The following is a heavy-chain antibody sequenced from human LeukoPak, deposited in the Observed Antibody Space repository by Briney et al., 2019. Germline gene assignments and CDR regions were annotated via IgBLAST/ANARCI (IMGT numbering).Heavy chain of an antibody. CDR1: GLTFGNTW. J-gene: IGHJ4*02. V-gene: IGHV3-15*01. CDR3: ATYISGWSFSN. Sequence: WGSLRLSCTASGLTFGNTWLSWVRQAPGKGLEWVGRVQDTVSGGTIDYAAPVKGIFTLSRDDAKNTLYLQMNSLSSDDSALYYGATYISGWSFSNWGQGTLVTVSS. CDR2: VQDTVSGGTI. D-gene: IGHD6-19*01.